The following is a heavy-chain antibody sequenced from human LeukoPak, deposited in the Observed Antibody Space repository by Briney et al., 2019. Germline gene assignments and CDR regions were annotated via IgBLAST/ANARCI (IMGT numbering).Heavy chain of an antibody. CDR2: INHSGST. CDR1: SGSFSGYY. J-gene: IGHJ4*02. D-gene: IGHD4-11*01. CDR3: ARERNSNCGGYFDY. Sequence: SETLSLTCAVYSGSFSGYYRSWIRQPPGKGLEWIGEINHSGSTNYNPSLKSRVTISVDTSKNQFSLKLSSVTAADTAVYYCARERNSNCGGYFDYWGQGTLVTVSS. V-gene: IGHV4-34*01.